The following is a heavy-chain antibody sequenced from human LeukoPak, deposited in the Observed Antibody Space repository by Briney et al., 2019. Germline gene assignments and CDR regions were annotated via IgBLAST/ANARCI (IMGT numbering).Heavy chain of an antibody. CDR2: ISYDGSNK. V-gene: IGHV3-30*04. CDR1: GFTFSSYA. J-gene: IGHJ4*02. Sequence: PGGSLRLSCAASGFTFSSYAMHWVRQAPGKGLEWVAVISYDGSNKYYADSVKGRFTISRDNSKNTLYLQMNSLRAEDTAVYYCARDLYSGGTRWGQGTLVTVSS. D-gene: IGHD6-19*01. CDR3: ARDLYSGGTR.